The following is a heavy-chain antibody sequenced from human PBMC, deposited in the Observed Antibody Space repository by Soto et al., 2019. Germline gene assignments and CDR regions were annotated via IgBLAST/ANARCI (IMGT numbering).Heavy chain of an antibody. Sequence: SETLSLTCTVSGGSISSGGYYWSWIRQHPGKGLEWIGYIYYSGSTYYNPSLKSRVTISVDTSKNQFSLKLSSVTAADTAVYYCASGNDIRRFCDYWGQGTLVTVSS. D-gene: IGHD2-8*01. CDR3: ASGNDIRRFCDY. J-gene: IGHJ4*02. CDR2: IYYSGST. CDR1: GGSISSGGYY. V-gene: IGHV4-31*03.